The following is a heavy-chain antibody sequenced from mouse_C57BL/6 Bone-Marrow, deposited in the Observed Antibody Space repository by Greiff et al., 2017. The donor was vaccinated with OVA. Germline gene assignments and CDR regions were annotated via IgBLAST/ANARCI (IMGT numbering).Heavy chain of an antibody. CDR2: IYPGSGST. CDR1: GYTFTSYW. J-gene: IGHJ2*01. Sequence: VKLQQSGAELVKPGASVKMSCKASGYTFTSYWITWVKQRPGQGLEWIGDIYPGSGSTNYNEKFKSKATLTVDTSSSTAYMQLSSLTSEDSAVYYCARPYYYGSSYSDYWGQGTTLTVSS. V-gene: IGHV1-55*01. D-gene: IGHD1-1*01. CDR3: ARPYYYGSSYSDY.